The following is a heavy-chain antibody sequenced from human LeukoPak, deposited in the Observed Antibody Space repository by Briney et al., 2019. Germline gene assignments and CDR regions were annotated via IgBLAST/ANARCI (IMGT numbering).Heavy chain of an antibody. CDR1: GFTFTSSA. CDR2: IVVGSGNT. CDR3: AADQISSGWYVGIDY. J-gene: IGHJ4*02. V-gene: IGHV1-58*01. Sequence: GTSVKVSCKASGFTFTSSAVQWVRQARGQRLEWIGWIVVGSGNTNYAQKFQERVTITRDMSTSTAYMELSSLRSEDTAVYYCAADQISSGWYVGIDYWGQGTLVTVSS. D-gene: IGHD6-19*01.